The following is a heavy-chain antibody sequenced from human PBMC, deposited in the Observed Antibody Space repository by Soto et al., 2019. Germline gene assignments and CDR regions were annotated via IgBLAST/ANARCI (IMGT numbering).Heavy chain of an antibody. J-gene: IGHJ6*03. CDR3: ARVGVVPAAIYYYYMDV. Sequence: ASVKVSCQASGYTFTSYDINWVRQATGQGLEWMGWMNPNSGNTGYARKFQGRVTMTRNTSISTAYMELSSLRSEDTAVYYCARVGVVPAAIYYYYMDVWGKGTTVTVSS. CDR2: MNPNSGNT. D-gene: IGHD2-2*01. V-gene: IGHV1-8*01. CDR1: GYTFTSYD.